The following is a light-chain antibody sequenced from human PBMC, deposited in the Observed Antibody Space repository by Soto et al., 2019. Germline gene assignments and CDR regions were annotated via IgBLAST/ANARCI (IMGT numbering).Light chain of an antibody. V-gene: IGKV1-5*01. CDR2: DAS. Sequence: DIQMTQSPSTLSASVGDRVTITCRASQSISSWLAWYQQKPGKAPKLLIYDASSLDSGVPSRFSGSGSGTEFALTISSLQPDDFATYYCQQYNSYPVTFGQGTKVEIK. CDR1: QSISSW. J-gene: IGKJ1*01. CDR3: QQYNSYPVT.